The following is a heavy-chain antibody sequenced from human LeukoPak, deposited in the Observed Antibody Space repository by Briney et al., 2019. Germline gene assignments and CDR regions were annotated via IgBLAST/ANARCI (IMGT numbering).Heavy chain of an antibody. CDR2: ISYDGSNK. CDR3: AKFSWFGEFSTPPRYYFDY. V-gene: IGHV3-30*18. J-gene: IGHJ4*02. CDR1: GFTFSSYG. D-gene: IGHD3-10*01. Sequence: GGSLRLSCAASGFTFSSYGMHWVRQAPGKGLEWVAVISYDGSNKYYADSVKGRFTISRDNSKNTLYLQMNSLRAEDTAVYYCAKFSWFGEFSTPPRYYFDYWGQGTLVTVSS.